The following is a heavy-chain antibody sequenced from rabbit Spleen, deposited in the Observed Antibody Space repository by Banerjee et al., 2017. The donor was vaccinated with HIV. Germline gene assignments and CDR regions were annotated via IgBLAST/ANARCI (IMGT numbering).Heavy chain of an antibody. CDR3: ARDAGYAQTYFTL. V-gene: IGHV1S45*01. J-gene: IGHJ4*01. CDR1: GFSFSSNW. D-gene: IGHD6-1*01. Sequence: LEESGGGLVKPGGTLTLTCTVSGFSFSSNWICWVRQAPGKGLEWIACIDTNNGDTDYANWPKGRFTISKPSSTPVTLKMTGLTAADTATYFCARDAGYAQTYFTLWGQGTLVTAS. CDR2: IDTNNGDT.